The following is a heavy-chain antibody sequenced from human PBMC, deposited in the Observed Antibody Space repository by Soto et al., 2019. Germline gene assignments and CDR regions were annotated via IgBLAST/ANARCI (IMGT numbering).Heavy chain of an antibody. J-gene: IGHJ3*01. V-gene: IGHV1-18*01. CDR3: ARAFFYQGSGSRGYSFDAFDF. CDR2: ISAHTGSS. Sequence: QVQLVQSGAEVKKPGASVKVSCKASGYTFTSSGMSWVRQAPGQGLEWMGWISAHTGSSEYAQRFQDRVTMTTDRSTSTAYMELRSLRSDDTAVYYCARAFFYQGSGSRGYSFDAFDFWGPGTLVTVSS. CDR1: GYTFTSSG. D-gene: IGHD3-22*01.